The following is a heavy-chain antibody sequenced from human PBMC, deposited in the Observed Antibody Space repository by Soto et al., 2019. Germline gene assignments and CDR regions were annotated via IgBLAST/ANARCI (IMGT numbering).Heavy chain of an antibody. J-gene: IGHJ5*02. V-gene: IGHV4-59*12. Sequence: SETLSLTCTVSGGSISSYYWTWIRQSPGKGLEWIGYIYYTGSTKYNPSLKSRVTMSVDTSKNQFSLKLNLSSVTAADTAVYYCARSPAYGDYANLDTWGQGTLVTVSS. CDR3: ARSPAYGDYANLDT. D-gene: IGHD4-17*01. CDR1: GGSISSYY. CDR2: IYYTGST.